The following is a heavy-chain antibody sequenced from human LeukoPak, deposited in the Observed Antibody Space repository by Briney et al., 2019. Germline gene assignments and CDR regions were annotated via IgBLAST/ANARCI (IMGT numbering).Heavy chain of an antibody. CDR1: GFTFSYYA. J-gene: IGHJ4*02. V-gene: IGHV3-30*02. Sequence: GGSLRLSCAASGFTFSYYAMHWVRQAPGKGLEWVAFIPYDGSNKYYADSVKGRFTISRDNSKNTLYLQMNSLRAEDTAVYYCAKGRGYSSSFADYWGQGTLVTVSS. CDR2: IPYDGSNK. D-gene: IGHD6-13*01. CDR3: AKGRGYSSSFADY.